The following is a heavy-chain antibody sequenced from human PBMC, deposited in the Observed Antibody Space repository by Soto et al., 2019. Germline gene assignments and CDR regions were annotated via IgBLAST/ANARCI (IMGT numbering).Heavy chain of an antibody. J-gene: IGHJ5*02. D-gene: IGHD3-22*01. CDR2: FSYSGST. V-gene: IGHV4-39*01. CDR3: ARPIEGGSSGYYH. CDR1: GGSISSSNYY. Sequence: KASETLSLTCTISGGSISSSNYYWAWIRQPPGKGLEWIGSFSYSGSTYYKPSLKSRVSISVDTSKNQFSLKLSSVTAADTAVYYCARPIEGGSSGYYHWGQGTLVTVSS.